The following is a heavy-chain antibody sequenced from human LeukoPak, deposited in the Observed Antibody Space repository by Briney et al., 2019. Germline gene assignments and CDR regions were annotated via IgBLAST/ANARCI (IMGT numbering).Heavy chain of an antibody. D-gene: IGHD2-21*02. J-gene: IGHJ3*02. CDR1: GFTFGGYW. CDR2: INSDGGRT. Sequence: GGSLRLSCAASGFTFGGYWMHWVRQAPGKGLVWVSRINSDGGRTIYADSVKGRFTVSRDNAKNTLYLQMNSLRDEDTAVYYCAREPRYCGGDCGAFDIWGQGTMVTVSS. V-gene: IGHV3-74*01. CDR3: AREPRYCGGDCGAFDI.